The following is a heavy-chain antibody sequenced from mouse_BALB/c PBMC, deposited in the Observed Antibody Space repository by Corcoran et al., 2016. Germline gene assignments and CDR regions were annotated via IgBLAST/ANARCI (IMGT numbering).Heavy chain of an antibody. V-gene: IGHV9-3-1*01. CDR3: ARWGGNYYFDY. J-gene: IGHJ2*01. CDR2: INTYTGES. CDR1: GYTFTNYG. D-gene: IGHD2-1*01. Sequence: QIQLVQSGPELKKPGETVKISCKASGYTFTNYGMNWVKQAPGKGLKWMGWINTYTGESTYADDFKGRFAFSLETSASTAYLQINNLKNEDTATYFCARWGGNYYFDYWGQGTTLTVSS.